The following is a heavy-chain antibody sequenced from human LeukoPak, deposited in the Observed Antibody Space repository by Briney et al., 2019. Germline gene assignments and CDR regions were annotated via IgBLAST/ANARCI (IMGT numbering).Heavy chain of an antibody. V-gene: IGHV1-8*01. CDR2: MSPNSGDT. J-gene: IGHJ4*02. D-gene: IGHD6-13*01. CDR3: ARGVAAGYDY. Sequence: ASVKVSCEASGYTFTSYHINWVRQATGQGLEWMGWMSPNSGDTGFAQKFQGRVTMTRNTSITTAYMELSSLRSDDTAIYYCARGVAAGYDYWGQGTLVTVSS. CDR1: GYTFTSYH.